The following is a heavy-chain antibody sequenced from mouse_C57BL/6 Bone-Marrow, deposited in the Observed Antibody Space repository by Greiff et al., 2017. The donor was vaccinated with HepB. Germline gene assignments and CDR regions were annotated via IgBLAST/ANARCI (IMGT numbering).Heavy chain of an antibody. J-gene: IGHJ3*01. CDR3: ARGGLRLWFAY. D-gene: IGHD2-4*01. Sequence: VQLQQSGPELVKPGASVKISCKASGYAFSSSWMNWVKQRPGKGLEWIGRIYPGDGDTNYNGKFKGKATLTADKSSSTAYMQLRSLTSEDSAVYFCARGGLRLWFAYWGQGTLVTVSA. V-gene: IGHV1-82*01. CDR1: GYAFSSSW. CDR2: IYPGDGDT.